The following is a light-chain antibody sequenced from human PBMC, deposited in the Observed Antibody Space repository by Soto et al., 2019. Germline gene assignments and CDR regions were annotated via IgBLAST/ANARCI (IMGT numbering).Light chain of an antibody. J-gene: IGKJ5*01. CDR3: QQFNTYPIT. CDR2: DAS. Sequence: AIQLTQSPSSLSASVGDRVTITCRASQDIRGALAWYQQKPGKAPKLLIYDASSLESGVPSRFSGSGSGTDFPLTISSLQPEDFATYYCQQFNTYPITFGQGTRLEIK. CDR1: QDIRGA. V-gene: IGKV1-13*02.